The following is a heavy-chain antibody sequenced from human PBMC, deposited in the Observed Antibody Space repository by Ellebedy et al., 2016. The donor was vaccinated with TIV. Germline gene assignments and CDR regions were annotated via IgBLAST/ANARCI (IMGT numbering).Heavy chain of an antibody. CDR1: GGTFSSYA. Sequence: SVKVSCXASGGTFSSYAISWVRQAPGQGLEWMGGIIPIFGTANYAQKFQGRVTMTRNTSISTAYMELSSLRSEDTAVYYCTRESSGDGYTELGFDYWGQGTLVTVSS. CDR2: IIPIFGTA. CDR3: TRESSGDGYTELGFDY. V-gene: IGHV1-69*05. D-gene: IGHD5-24*01. J-gene: IGHJ4*02.